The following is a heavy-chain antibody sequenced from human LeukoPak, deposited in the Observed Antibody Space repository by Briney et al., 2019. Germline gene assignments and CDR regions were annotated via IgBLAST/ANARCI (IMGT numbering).Heavy chain of an antibody. CDR2: ISGSGGST. J-gene: IGHJ6*03. CDR3: AKVGDSSGYYYYYMDV. V-gene: IGHV3-23*01. D-gene: IGHD3-22*01. Sequence: AISGSGGSTYYADSVKVWFTISRDNSKNTLYLQMNSLRAEDTAVYYCAKVGDSSGYYYYYMDVWGKGTTVTISS.